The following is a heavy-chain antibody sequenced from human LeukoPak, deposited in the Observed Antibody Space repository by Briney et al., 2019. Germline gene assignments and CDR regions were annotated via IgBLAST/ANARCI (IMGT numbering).Heavy chain of an antibody. D-gene: IGHD2-15*01. V-gene: IGHV1-2*02. J-gene: IGHJ4*02. CDR1: GYTFTSYY. CDR3: ASEANCNGGRCSSQVVAS. Sequence: ASVKVSCKPSGYTFTSYYMHWVRQAPGQGLEWMGWIDTSNGATNYAQKFQGRVTISRDTSIGTAYMELTNLISDDTAIYYCASEANCNGGRCSSQVVASWGQGTLVTVSS. CDR2: IDTSNGAT.